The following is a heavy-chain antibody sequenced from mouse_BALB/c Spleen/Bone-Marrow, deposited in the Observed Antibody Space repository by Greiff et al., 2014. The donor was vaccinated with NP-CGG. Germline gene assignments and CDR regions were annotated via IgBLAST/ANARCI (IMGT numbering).Heavy chain of an antibody. CDR3: ARYKGYYDHDGDYFDY. V-gene: IGHV3-8*02. CDR2: ISYSGST. D-gene: IGHD2-4*01. Sequence: ESGPSLVKPSQTLSLTCSVTGDSITSGYRNWIRKFPGNKLEYMGYISYSGSTYYNPSLKSRISITRDTSKNQYYLQLNSVTIEDTATYYCARYKGYYDHDGDYFDYWGQGTTLTVSS. CDR1: GDSITSGY. J-gene: IGHJ2*01.